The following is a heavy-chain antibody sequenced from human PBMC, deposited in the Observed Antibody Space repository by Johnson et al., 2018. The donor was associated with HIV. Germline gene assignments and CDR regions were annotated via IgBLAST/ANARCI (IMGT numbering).Heavy chain of an antibody. D-gene: IGHD4-11*01. CDR3: ARSVHDYSDYLWGRDAFDI. CDR2: ISYDGTKK. V-gene: IGHV3-30*04. Sequence: QVQLVESGGGVVQPGRSLRLSCAASGFAFSGYALHWVRQAPGKGLECVALISYDGTKKYSAGSVKGRFTISRDNSKNTLYLQMNNLRLGDTAVYYCARSVHDYSDYLWGRDAFDIWGQGTMVIVSS. J-gene: IGHJ3*02. CDR1: GFAFSGYA.